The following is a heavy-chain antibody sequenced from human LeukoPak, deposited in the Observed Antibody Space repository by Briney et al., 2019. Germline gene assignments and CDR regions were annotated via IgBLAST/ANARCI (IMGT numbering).Heavy chain of an antibody. J-gene: IGHJ6*03. D-gene: IGHD3-3*01. CDR2: ISGSGGST. CDR3: AKGNDFWSGQTGMDV. Sequence: GGSLRLSCAASGLTFSSYAMSWVRQAPGKGLEWVSAISGSGGSTYYADSVKGRFTISRDNSKNTLYLQMNSLRAEDTAVYYCAKGNDFWSGQTGMDVWGKGTTVTVSS. CDR1: GLTFSSYA. V-gene: IGHV3-23*01.